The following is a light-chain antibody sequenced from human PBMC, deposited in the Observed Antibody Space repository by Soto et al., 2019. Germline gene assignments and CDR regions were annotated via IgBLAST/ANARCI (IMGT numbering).Light chain of an antibody. Sequence: AIQLTQSPSSLSASVGDRVTISCRASLGVNSALVWYQQKPGKPPKLLVYDASSLEGGVPSRFSGSGSGTDFTLTISRLQPEDFATYYCQQHNNFPLTFCGGTKVEVK. CDR1: LGVNSA. J-gene: IGKJ4*01. CDR2: DAS. V-gene: IGKV1D-13*01. CDR3: QQHNNFPLT.